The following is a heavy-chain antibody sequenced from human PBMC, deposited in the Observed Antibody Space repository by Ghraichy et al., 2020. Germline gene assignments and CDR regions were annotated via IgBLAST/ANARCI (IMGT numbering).Heavy chain of an antibody. CDR3: ARDLRVYYYYGMDV. CDR2: ISSSSSYI. CDR1: GFTFSSYS. J-gene: IGHJ6*02. V-gene: IGHV3-21*01. D-gene: IGHD3-9*01. Sequence: GGSLRLSCAASGFTFSSYSMNWVRQAPGKGLEWVSSISSSSSYIYYADSVKGRFTISRDNAKNSLYLQMNSLRAEDTAVYYCARDLRVYYYYGMDVWGQGTTVTVSS.